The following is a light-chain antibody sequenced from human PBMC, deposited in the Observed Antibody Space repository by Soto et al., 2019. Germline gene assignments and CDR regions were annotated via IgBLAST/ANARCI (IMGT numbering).Light chain of an antibody. CDR1: SSVVGGYSY. Sequence: QSALTQPASVSGSPGQSITISCTGTSSVVGGYSYVSWYQQHPGKAPKLMIYAVSSRPSGVSNRFSGSKSGNTASLTISGLQAEDEADYYCTSYTSSTTYVFGTGTKVTVL. V-gene: IGLV2-14*03. CDR3: TSYTSSTTYV. J-gene: IGLJ1*01. CDR2: AVS.